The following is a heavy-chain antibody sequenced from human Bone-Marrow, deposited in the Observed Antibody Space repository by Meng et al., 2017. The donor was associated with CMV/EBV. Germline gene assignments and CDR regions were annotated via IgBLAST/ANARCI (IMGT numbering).Heavy chain of an antibody. D-gene: IGHD3-3*01. V-gene: IGHV3-33*06. Sequence: GGSLRLSCAASGFTFSSYGMFWARQAPGKGLEWLGVISYDGNYQHYADSVKGRFTISRDNSKNTMYLQMSSLRAEDTAVYYCAKGDFWNGYSEYFLYRGQGTLVTVSS. CDR3: AKGDFWNGYSEYFLY. J-gene: IGHJ1*01. CDR1: GFTFSSYG. CDR2: ISYDGNYQ.